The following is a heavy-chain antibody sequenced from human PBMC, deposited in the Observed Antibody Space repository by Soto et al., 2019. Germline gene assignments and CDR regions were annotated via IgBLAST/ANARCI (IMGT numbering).Heavy chain of an antibody. Sequence: PGGSLRLSCAASGFTFSSYSMNWVRKAPGKGLEWVSYISSSSTIYYADSVKGRFTISRDNAKNSLYLQMNSLRDEDTAVYYCARAWGPYSNYHLDYWGQGTPVTVSS. CDR1: GFTFSSYS. D-gene: IGHD4-4*01. CDR2: ISSSSTI. V-gene: IGHV3-48*02. CDR3: ARAWGPYSNYHLDY. J-gene: IGHJ4*02.